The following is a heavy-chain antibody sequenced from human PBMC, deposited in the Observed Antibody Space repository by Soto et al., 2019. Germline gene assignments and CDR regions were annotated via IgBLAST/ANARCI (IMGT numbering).Heavy chain of an antibody. Sequence: GGSLRLSCAASGFTFSSYGMHWVRQAPGKGLEWVAVISYDGSNKYYADSVKGRFTISRDNSKNTLYLQMNSLRAEDTAVYYCAKGDYDFWSGHSWGQGTLVTVSS. V-gene: IGHV3-30*18. CDR1: GFTFSSYG. CDR2: ISYDGSNK. J-gene: IGHJ4*02. CDR3: AKGDYDFWSGHS. D-gene: IGHD3-3*01.